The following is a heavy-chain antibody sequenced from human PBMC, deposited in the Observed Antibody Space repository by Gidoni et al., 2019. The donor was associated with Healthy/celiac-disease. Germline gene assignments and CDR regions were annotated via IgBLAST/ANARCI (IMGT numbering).Heavy chain of an antibody. J-gene: IGHJ6*02. V-gene: IGHV3-23*01. CDR3: AKLFGEAHYYYYGMDG. CDR1: VFTFSSYA. D-gene: IGHD4-17*01. Sequence: EVQLLESGLCLVQPGGSLRLSCAASVFTFSSYAMSWVRQAPGEGLEGVSAISGSWGRTYYADSVKGRFTISRENSKNTLYLQMNSLRAEDTAVYYCAKLFGEAHYYYYGMDGWGQGTTVTVSS. CDR2: ISGSWGRT.